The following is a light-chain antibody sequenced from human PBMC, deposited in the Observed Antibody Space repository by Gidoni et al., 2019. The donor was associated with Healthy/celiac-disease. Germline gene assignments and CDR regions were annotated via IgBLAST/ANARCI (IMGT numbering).Light chain of an antibody. CDR3: QKYNSALT. CDR1: QGISNY. CDR2: AAS. V-gene: IGKV1-27*01. Sequence: DIQMTQSPSSLSASVGDRVTITCRASQGISNYLGGYQQKPEKVPKLLIYAASTLQAGVPSRFSGSGSRTDFTLTISSLQQEDVANYYCQKYNSALTFGGGTKVEIK. J-gene: IGKJ4*01.